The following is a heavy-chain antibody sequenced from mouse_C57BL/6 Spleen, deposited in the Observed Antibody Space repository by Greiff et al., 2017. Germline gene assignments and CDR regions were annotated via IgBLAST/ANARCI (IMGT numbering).Heavy chain of an antibody. V-gene: IGHV1-15*01. D-gene: IGHD2-2*01. CDR2: IDPETGGT. CDR3: TRTLYGYSFAY. J-gene: IGHJ3*01. CDR1: GYTFTDYE. Sequence: QVQLQQSGAELVRPGASVTLSCKASGYTFTDYEMHWVKQTPVHGLEWIGAIDPETGGTAYNQKFKGKAILTADKSSSTAYMELRSLTSEDSAVYYCTRTLYGYSFAYWGQGTLVTVSA.